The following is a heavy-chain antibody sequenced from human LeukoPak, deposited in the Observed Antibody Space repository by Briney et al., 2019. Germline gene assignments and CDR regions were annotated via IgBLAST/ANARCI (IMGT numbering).Heavy chain of an antibody. Sequence: SETLSLTCTVSGGPMRSYYWSWIRQSPGKGLEWIGFISYSGYTSYSPSLKSRVAISVDTSKSQFSLRLNSMTAADTAIYYCARGRNDNGGMFFDSWAQGTLVTVSS. D-gene: IGHD4-23*01. CDR3: ARGRNDNGGMFFDS. V-gene: IGHV4-59*01. J-gene: IGHJ4*02. CDR2: ISYSGYT. CDR1: GGPMRSYY.